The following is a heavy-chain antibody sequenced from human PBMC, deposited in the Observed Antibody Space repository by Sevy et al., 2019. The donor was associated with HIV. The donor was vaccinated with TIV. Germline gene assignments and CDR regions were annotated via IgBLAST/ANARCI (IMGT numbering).Heavy chain of an antibody. D-gene: IGHD2-8*01. CDR1: GFTFPIYS. V-gene: IGHV3-30*04. J-gene: IGHJ4*02. CDR3: ARVAVEYCTNDCYHRFDH. CDR2: ISYDGNYK. Sequence: GGSLRLSCVASGFTFPIYSVLWVRQAPGKGLEWLTLISYDGNYKYYADSVKGRFTISRDNSNNFLYLQMSSLRVEDTDLYFCARVAVEYCTNDCYHRFDHWGLGTLVTVSS.